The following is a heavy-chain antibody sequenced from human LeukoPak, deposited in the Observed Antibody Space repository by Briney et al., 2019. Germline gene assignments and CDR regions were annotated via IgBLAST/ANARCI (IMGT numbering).Heavy chain of an antibody. CDR1: GIIFSDFG. D-gene: IGHD2-15*01. CDR3: AKATCSGASCFSNSRDAFDI. Sequence: GGSLRLSCAASGIIFSDFGMHWVRQAPGKGLEWMAIIWYDGSNKYYADSVKGRFTISRDNSQNTMYLQMNSLRVEDTAVYYCAKATCSGASCFSNSRDAFDIWGKGTMVTVSS. J-gene: IGHJ3*02. CDR2: IWYDGSNK. V-gene: IGHV3-33*06.